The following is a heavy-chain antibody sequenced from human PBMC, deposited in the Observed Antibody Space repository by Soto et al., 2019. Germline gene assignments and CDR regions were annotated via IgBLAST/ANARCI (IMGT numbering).Heavy chain of an antibody. J-gene: IGHJ4*02. CDR3: ARGLYYYDSSGYSSFDF. CDR2: TYYRSKWYN. Sequence: PSQTLSLTCGISGDSVSSNSAGWNWIRQSPSRGLEWLGRTYYRSKWYNDYAVSVKSRITINPDTSKNQFSLQLNSVTPEDTAVYYCARGLYYYDSSGYSSFDFWGQGTLVTVPQ. CDR1: GDSVSSNSAG. V-gene: IGHV6-1*01. D-gene: IGHD3-22*01.